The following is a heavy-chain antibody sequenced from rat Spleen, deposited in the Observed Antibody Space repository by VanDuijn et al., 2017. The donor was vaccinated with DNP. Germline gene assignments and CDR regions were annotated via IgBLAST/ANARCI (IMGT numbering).Heavy chain of an antibody. CDR1: GFSLTSYG. CDR2: ISSGGST. V-gene: IGHV2S12*01. CDR3: ASTLVNYDTYGYYAMDA. D-gene: IGHD1-11*01. J-gene: IGHJ4*01. Sequence: QVQLKESGPGLVQPSQTLSLTCTVSGFSLTSYGVNWVRQPPGKGLEWIAAISSGGSTYYNSALKSRLSISRDTSKSQVFLKMNSLQTEDTATYYCASTLVNYDTYGYYAMDAWGQGTSVTVSS.